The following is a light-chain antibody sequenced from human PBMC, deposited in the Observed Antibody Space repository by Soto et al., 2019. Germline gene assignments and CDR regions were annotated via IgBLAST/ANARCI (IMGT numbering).Light chain of an antibody. Sequence: DIQMTQSPSTLSASVGDRVTITCRASQTLSSWLAWYQQKPGKAPKILIYKASSLESGVPSRFSGSGSGTEFTLTISSLQPDDFATYYCQQYNTYSTFGQGTKVDIK. CDR2: KAS. CDR3: QQYNTYST. CDR1: QTLSSW. J-gene: IGKJ1*01. V-gene: IGKV1-5*03.